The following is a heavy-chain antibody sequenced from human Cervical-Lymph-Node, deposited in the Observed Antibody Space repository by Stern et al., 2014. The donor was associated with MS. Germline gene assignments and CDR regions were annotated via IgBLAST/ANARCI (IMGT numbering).Heavy chain of an antibody. J-gene: IGHJ4*02. CDR2: IKSKTDGGTT. V-gene: IGHV3-15*01. D-gene: IGHD1-1*01. CDR3: TTDTKTGTHERDY. CDR1: GFTFRNAW. Sequence: VQLVESGGGLVKPGGSLRLSCAASGFTFRNAWMSWVRQAPGKGLEWVGRIKSKTDGGTTDYAAPVKGRFTISRDDSKNTLYLQMNSLKTEDTAVYYCTTDTKTGTHERDYWGQGTLVTVSS.